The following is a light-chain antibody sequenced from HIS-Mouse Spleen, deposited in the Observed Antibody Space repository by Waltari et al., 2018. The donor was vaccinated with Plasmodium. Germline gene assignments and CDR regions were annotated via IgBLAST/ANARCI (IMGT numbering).Light chain of an antibody. V-gene: IGLV2-11*01. CDR1: SSDVGGYPY. CDR3: CSYAGSYTLV. CDR2: DVS. Sequence: QSALTQPRSVSGSPGQSVTISCTGTSSDVGGYPYVPWYQQHPGKAPKLMIYDVSKRPSGVPDRFSGSKSGNTASLTISGLQAEDEADYYCCSYAGSYTLVFGGGTKLTVL. J-gene: IGLJ2*01.